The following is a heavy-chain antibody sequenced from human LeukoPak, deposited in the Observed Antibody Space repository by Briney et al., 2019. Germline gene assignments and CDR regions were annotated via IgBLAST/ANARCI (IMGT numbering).Heavy chain of an antibody. CDR1: GFTFSSYS. J-gene: IGHJ4*02. Sequence: PGGSLRLSCAASGFTFSSYSMNWVRQAPGKGLEWVSYISGSTTDIYYADSVKGRFTISRDNAKRSVYLQMNSLGVEDTAVYYCARGGGLGVLLWFGELLYWGQGTLVTVSS. D-gene: IGHD3-10*01. CDR3: ARGGGLGVLLWFGELLY. CDR2: ISGSTTDI. V-gene: IGHV3-21*01.